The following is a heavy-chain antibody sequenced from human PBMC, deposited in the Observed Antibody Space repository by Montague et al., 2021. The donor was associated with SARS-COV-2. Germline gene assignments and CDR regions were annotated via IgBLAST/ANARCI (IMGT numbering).Heavy chain of an antibody. CDR2: ISSSGSTL. V-gene: IGHV3-48*03. D-gene: IGHD3-10*01. Sequence: SLRLSCAASGFTFSSYEMNWVRQAPGKGLEWVSYISSSGSTLYHADSVRGRFTISRDNARDPVYLQMNSLRAEDTAVYYCAREEDSYGSGTLDYWGQGTLVTVSS. CDR3: AREEDSYGSGTLDY. CDR1: GFTFSSYE. J-gene: IGHJ4*02.